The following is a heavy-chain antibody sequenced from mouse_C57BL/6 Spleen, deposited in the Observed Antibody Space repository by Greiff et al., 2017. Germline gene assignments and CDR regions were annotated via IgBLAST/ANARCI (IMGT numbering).Heavy chain of an antibody. CDR1: GFTFSSYG. D-gene: IGHD3-3*01. CDR2: ISSGGSYT. CDR3: ARRGQDSFDY. J-gene: IGHJ2*01. V-gene: IGHV5-6*02. Sequence: EVKLEESGGDLVKPGGSLKLSCAASGFTFSSYGMSWVRQTPDKRLEWVATISSGGSYTYYPDSVKGRFTISRDNAKNTLYLQMSSLKSEDTAMYYCARRGQDSFDYWGQGTTLTVSS.